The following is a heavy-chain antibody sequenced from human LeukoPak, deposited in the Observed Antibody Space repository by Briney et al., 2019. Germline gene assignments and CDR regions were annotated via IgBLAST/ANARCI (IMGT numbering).Heavy chain of an antibody. D-gene: IGHD3-22*01. CDR2: ISSSGSTI. Sequence: GGSLRLSCAASGFTFSSYEMNWVRQAPGKGLEWVSYISSSGSTIYYADSVKGRFTISRDNAKNSLYLQMNSLRAEDTAVYYCAVITYDSSGYYSNWGQGTLVTVSS. CDR3: AVITYDSSGYYSN. J-gene: IGHJ4*02. CDR1: GFTFSSYE. V-gene: IGHV3-48*03.